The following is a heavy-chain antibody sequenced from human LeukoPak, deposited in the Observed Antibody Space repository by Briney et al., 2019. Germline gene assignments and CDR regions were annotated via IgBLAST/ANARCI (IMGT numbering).Heavy chain of an antibody. Sequence: ASVKVSCKASGYTFTSYGISRVRQAPGQGLEWMGWISAYNGNTNYAQKLQGRVTMTTDTSTSIAYMELRSLRSDDTAVYYCARDFGDENYYDSSGYYSASDYWGQGTLVTVSS. V-gene: IGHV1-18*01. J-gene: IGHJ4*02. CDR3: ARDFGDENYYDSSGYYSASDY. CDR1: GYTFTSYG. D-gene: IGHD3-22*01. CDR2: ISAYNGNT.